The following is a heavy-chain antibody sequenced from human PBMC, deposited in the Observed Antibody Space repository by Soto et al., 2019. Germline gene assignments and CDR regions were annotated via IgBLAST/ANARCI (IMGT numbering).Heavy chain of an antibody. CDR3: AKDGSQKDDDGNWLGS. V-gene: IGHV3-43*01. D-gene: IGHD3-16*01. CDR1: GFTFEDYT. Sequence: EVQLVESGGDVVQPGGSLRLSCAASGFTFEDYTIHWVRQAPGKALEWVSLISWDGGTTYYTHSVKGRFTISRDNSKNSLYMKMKSLRPEDTALYYCAKDGSQKDDDGNWLGSWGQGTLVTVSS. J-gene: IGHJ5*01. CDR2: ISWDGGTT.